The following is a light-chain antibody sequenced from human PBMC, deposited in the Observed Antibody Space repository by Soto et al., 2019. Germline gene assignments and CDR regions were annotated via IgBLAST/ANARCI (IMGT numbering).Light chain of an antibody. CDR3: SSYAGSNRV. CDR1: SSDVGGYNY. CDR2: EVS. J-gene: IGLJ3*02. V-gene: IGLV2-8*01. Sequence: QSALTQPPSASGSPGQSVTISCTGTSSDVGGYNYVSWYQQHPGKAPKLMIYEVSKRPSGVPDRFSGSKSGNTASLTLSGLQAEDEADYYCSSYAGSNRVFGGGTKVTVL.